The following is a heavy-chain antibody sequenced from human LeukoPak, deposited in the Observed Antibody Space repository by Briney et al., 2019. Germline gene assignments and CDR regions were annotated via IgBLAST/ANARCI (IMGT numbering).Heavy chain of an antibody. J-gene: IGHJ4*02. CDR3: ARGDIVVVTANYYFDY. Sequence: ASVKVSCKASGYTFTSYDINWVRQATGQGLEWMGWMNPNSGNTGYAQKFQGRVTMTRNTSISTAYIELSSLRSEDTAVYYCARGDIVVVTANYYFDYWGQGTLVTVSS. V-gene: IGHV1-8*01. CDR2: MNPNSGNT. CDR1: GYTFTSYD. D-gene: IGHD2-21*02.